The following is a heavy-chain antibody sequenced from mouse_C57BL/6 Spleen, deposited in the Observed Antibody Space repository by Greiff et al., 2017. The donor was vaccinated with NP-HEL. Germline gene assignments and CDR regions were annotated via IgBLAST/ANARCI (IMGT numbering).Heavy chain of an antibody. CDR3: ARGGCWYFDV. CDR2: IYPRDGST. Sequence: VQLQQSGPELVKPGASVKLSCKASGYTFTSYDINWVKQRPGQGLEWIGWIYPRDGSTKYNETFKGKATMTVDTSSRPAYMEFHSLTSEDSAVYFCARGGCWYFDVWGTGTTVTVSS. CDR1: GYTFTSYD. J-gene: IGHJ1*03. V-gene: IGHV1-85*01.